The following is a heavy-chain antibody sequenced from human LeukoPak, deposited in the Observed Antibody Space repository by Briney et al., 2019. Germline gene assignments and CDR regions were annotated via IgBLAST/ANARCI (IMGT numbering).Heavy chain of an antibody. V-gene: IGHV1-69*01. CDR2: IIPIFGTA. J-gene: IGHJ6*03. CDR3: ARGHYYDSSGYRTYYYYYMDV. Sequence: ASVKVSCKASGGTFSSYAISWVRQAPGQGLEWMGGIIPIFGTANYAQKFQGRVTITADESTSTAYMELSSLRSEDTAVYYCARGHYYDSSGYRTYYYYYMDVWGKGTTVTVSS. D-gene: IGHD3-22*01. CDR1: GGTFSSYA.